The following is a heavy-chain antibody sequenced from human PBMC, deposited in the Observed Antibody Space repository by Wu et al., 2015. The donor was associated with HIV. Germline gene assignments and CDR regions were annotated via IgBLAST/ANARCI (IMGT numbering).Heavy chain of an antibody. V-gene: IGHV1-8*01. D-gene: IGHD6-25*01. Sequence: QVQLVQSGAEVKKPGASVKVSCKASGYTFTSYDVNWVRQATGQGLEWMGWMNPKSGNTGYAQKFQGRVTMTRNTSINTAYMELSSLRSDDTAIYYCAAAGVTGGHSGDFWGQGTLVTVSS. CDR3: AAAGVTGGHSGDF. J-gene: IGHJ4*02. CDR2: MNPKSGNT. CDR1: GYTFTSYD.